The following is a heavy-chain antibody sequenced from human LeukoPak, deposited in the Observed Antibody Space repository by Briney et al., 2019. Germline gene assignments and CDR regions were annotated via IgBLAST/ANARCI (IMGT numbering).Heavy chain of an antibody. CDR2: ISATSGRT. D-gene: IGHD3-10*01. V-gene: IGHV3-23*01. CDR1: GFTFSNFA. Sequence: GGSRRLSCAASGFTFSNFAMSWVRQAPGKGLEWVSTISATSGRTDYADSVKGRFTISRDDSTNTLFLQMNSLRAEDTATYYCAKGADRFGEFDYWGQGALVTVSS. J-gene: IGHJ4*02. CDR3: AKGADRFGEFDY.